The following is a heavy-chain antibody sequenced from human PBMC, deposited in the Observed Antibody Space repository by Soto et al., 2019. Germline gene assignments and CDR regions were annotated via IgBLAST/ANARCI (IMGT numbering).Heavy chain of an antibody. J-gene: IGHJ4*02. CDR2: IDSGGNST. CDR3: AKDARNYYYDSSGYYNY. V-gene: IGHV3-74*03. CDR1: GFTFSSYW. D-gene: IGHD3-22*01. Sequence: GGSLRLSCAASGFTFSSYWIHWVRQVPGKGLVWVSHIDSGGNSTTYADSVKGRFTISRDNAKNTVYLQMNSLRAEDTAVYYCAKDARNYYYDSSGYYNYWGQGTLVTVSS.